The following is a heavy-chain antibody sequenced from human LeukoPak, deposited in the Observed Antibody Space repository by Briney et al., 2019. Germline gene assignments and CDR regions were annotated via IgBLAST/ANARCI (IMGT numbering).Heavy chain of an antibody. J-gene: IGHJ4*02. CDR2: MNPNSGGT. CDR3: VSSSTNLDY. V-gene: IGHV1-2*02. D-gene: IGHD6-6*01. Sequence: VASVKVSCKASGYTFTSYDINWVRQATGQGLEWMGWMNPNSGGTNYAQKFQGRVTMTRDTSISTAYMDLSRLRSDDTAVYYCVSSSTNLDYWGQGTLVTVSS. CDR1: GYTFTSYD.